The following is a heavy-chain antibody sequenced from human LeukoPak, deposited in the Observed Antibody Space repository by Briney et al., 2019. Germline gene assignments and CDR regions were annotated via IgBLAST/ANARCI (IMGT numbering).Heavy chain of an antibody. CDR1: GLNFGAHW. CDR3: ARDLGYYRADY. CDR2: IKGDGSEK. V-gene: IGHV3-7*01. Sequence: GGSLRLSCVASGLNFGAHWMNWARQAPGKGLEWVANIKGDGSEKKYVEYVKGRFSISRDNAKNSLYLQMDSLRVEDTAVYYCARDLGYYRADYWGQGTLLTVSS. J-gene: IGHJ4*02. D-gene: IGHD1-26*01.